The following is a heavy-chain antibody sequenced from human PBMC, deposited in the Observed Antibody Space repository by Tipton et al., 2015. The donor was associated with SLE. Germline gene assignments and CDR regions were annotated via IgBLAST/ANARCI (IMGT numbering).Heavy chain of an antibody. CDR3: VKSVVVVSPRDYYYYMDV. D-gene: IGHD2-15*01. J-gene: IGHJ6*03. V-gene: IGHV4-61*02. CDR1: GYSISSGFY. CDR2: IYNSGIT. Sequence: TLSLTCSVSGYSISSGFYWGLIRQPAGKGLEWIGLIYNSGITNYNPSLQSRVTLSVDMSKNQFSLRLSSVTAAGTGVYYCVKSVVVVSPRDYYYYMDVWGKGTTVTVSS.